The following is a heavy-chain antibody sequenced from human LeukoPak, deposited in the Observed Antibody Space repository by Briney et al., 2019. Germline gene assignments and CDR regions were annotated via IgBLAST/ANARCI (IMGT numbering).Heavy chain of an antibody. D-gene: IGHD6-6*01. J-gene: IGHJ4*02. CDR2: INHSGST. Sequence: SETLSLTCAVYGGSFSGYYWSWVRQPPGKGLEWIGEINHSGSTNYNPSLKSRVTIPVDTSKNQFSLKLSSVTAADTAVYYCARTSIAARRRYFHYWGQGTLVTVSS. V-gene: IGHV4-34*01. CDR1: GGSFSGYY. CDR3: ARTSIAARRRYFHY.